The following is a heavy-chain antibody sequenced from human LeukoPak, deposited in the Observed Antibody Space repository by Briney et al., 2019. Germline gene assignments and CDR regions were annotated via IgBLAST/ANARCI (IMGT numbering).Heavy chain of an antibody. CDR3: ARGAMGGANWFDP. D-gene: IGHD5-18*01. J-gene: IGHJ5*02. V-gene: IGHV4-31*03. CDR2: IHYNGNI. CDR1: GGSISSGGYY. Sequence: SETLSLTCTVSGGSISSGGYYWSCIRQHPGKGLEWIGYIHYNGNIYYIPSLKSRVTISVDTSKNQFSLNLSSVTAADTAVFYCARGAMGGANWFDPWGQGTLVTVSS.